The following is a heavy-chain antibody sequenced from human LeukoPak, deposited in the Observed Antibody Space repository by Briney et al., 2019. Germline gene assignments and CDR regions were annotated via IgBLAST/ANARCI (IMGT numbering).Heavy chain of an antibody. CDR3: ARDRSGYLGY. CDR1: GFTFSSYS. J-gene: IGHJ4*02. D-gene: IGHD3-3*01. CDR2: ISSSSSYI. V-gene: IGHV3-21*01. Sequence: GGSLRLSCAASGFTFSSYSMNWVRQAPGKGLEWVSSISSSSSYIYYADSVKGRFTISRDSAKNSLYLQMNSLRAEDTAVYYCARDRSGYLGYWGQGTLVTVSS.